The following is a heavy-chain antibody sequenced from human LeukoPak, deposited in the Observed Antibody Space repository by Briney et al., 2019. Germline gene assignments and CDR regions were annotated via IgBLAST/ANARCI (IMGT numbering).Heavy chain of an antibody. D-gene: IGHD5-18*01. CDR2: VFHSGSA. V-gene: IGHV4-39*01. CDR1: GGSISSSTYY. J-gene: IGHJ4*02. Sequence: KPSETLSLTCTVSGGSISSSTYYWGWIRQPPGKGLEWIGSVFHSGSAYYNPSLPSLKSRVTISVDTSNNQFSLKVSSVTAADTVVYYCVSHRGYSKFDYWGQGNLVTVSS. CDR3: VSHRGYSKFDY.